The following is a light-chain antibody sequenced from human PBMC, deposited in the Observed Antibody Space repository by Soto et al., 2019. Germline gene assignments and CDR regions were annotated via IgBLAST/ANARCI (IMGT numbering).Light chain of an antibody. Sequence: QSALTQPASVSGSPGQSITISCTGTSSDVGGYNYVSWYQQHPGKAPKLMIYEVSNRPSGVSNRFSGSKSGNTASLTISGLRPEDGVDFYCAQYPSGSPPLVFEPGTRSTAL. V-gene: IGLV2-14*01. CDR1: SSDVGGYNY. CDR2: EVS. CDR3: AQYPSGSPPLV. J-gene: IGLJ1*01.